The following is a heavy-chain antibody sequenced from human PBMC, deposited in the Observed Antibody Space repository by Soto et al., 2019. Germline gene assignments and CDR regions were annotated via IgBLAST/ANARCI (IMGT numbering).Heavy chain of an antibody. J-gene: IGHJ4*02. CDR3: ATGYYDSSGYSDY. D-gene: IGHD3-22*01. V-gene: IGHV1-24*01. CDR1: GYTLTELS. Sequence: SVKVSCKVSGYTLTELSMHWVRQAPGKGLEWMGGFDPEDSETIYAQKFQGRVTMTEDTSTDTAYMELSSLRSEDTAVYYCATGYYDSSGYSDYWGQGTLVTVSS. CDR2: FDPEDSET.